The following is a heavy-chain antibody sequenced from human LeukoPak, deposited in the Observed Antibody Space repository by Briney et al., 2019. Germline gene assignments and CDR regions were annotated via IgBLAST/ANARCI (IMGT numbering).Heavy chain of an antibody. CDR3: ARESSVLRYFDWRKGGAFDI. CDR1: GYTFTSYG. D-gene: IGHD3-9*01. CDR2: ISAYNGNT. Sequence: ASVKVSCKASGYTFTSYGISWVRQAPGQGLEWMGWISAYNGNTNYAQKLQGRVTMTTDTSTSTAYMELRSLRSDDTAVYYCARESSVLRYFDWRKGGAFDIWGQGTMVTVSS. V-gene: IGHV1-18*01. J-gene: IGHJ3*02.